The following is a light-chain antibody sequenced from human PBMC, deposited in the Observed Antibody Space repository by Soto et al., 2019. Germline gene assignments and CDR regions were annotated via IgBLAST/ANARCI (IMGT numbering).Light chain of an antibody. CDR1: SSDVGGYNY. CDR2: EVS. Sequence: QSALTQPPSASGSPGQSVTISCTGTSSDVGGYNYVSWYHQHPGKAPKLMIYEVSKRPSGVPDRFSGSKSGNTASLTVSGLQAEDEADYYCSSYAGSNNFGVFGGGTKLTVL. CDR3: SSYAGSNNFGV. J-gene: IGLJ3*02. V-gene: IGLV2-8*01.